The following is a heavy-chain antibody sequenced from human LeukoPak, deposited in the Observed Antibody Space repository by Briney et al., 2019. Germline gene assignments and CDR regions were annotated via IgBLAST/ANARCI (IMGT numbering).Heavy chain of an antibody. CDR1: GGTFNNSA. CDR2: IMPLFGTA. J-gene: IGHJ5*02. CDR3: ARDVHGDYGSGWFDP. Sequence: ASVKVSCKTSGGTFNNSAISWVRQAPGQGFEWLGGIMPLFGTAGYAQKSQGRVTITKDESTRTVYLELTSLTSDDTAVYYCARDVHGDYGSGWFDPWGQGTLVSVSS. D-gene: IGHD4-17*01. V-gene: IGHV1-69*05.